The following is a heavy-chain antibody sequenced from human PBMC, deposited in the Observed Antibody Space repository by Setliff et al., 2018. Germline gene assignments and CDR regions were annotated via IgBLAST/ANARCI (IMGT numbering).Heavy chain of an antibody. Sequence: GGSLRLSCAACGFTFSSYSMNWVRQAPGKGLEWVGYIFYDGSEKYYADSVKGRFTISRDNSKNTLYLQMNSLRPEDTAVYYCARTCSGSGCYAGLESWGQGTPVTVSS. CDR3: ARTCSGSGCYAGLES. D-gene: IGHD2-15*01. V-gene: IGHV3-30*03. J-gene: IGHJ4*02. CDR2: IFYDGSEK. CDR1: GFTFSSYS.